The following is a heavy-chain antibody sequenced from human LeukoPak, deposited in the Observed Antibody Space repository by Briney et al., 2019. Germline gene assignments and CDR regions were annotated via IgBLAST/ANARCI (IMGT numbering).Heavy chain of an antibody. Sequence: GGSLRLSCAASGFNFRSYVMTWVRQAPGKGLEWVSAIGAFGDSTYYADSVKGRFTISRDNSKDTLYLQMSSLTVEDTAVYYCAKDKTVGGAGTTMADYWGQGTLVTVSS. CDR3: AKDKTVGGAGTTMADY. J-gene: IGHJ4*02. D-gene: IGHD1-1*01. V-gene: IGHV3-23*01. CDR1: GFNFRSYV. CDR2: IGAFGDST.